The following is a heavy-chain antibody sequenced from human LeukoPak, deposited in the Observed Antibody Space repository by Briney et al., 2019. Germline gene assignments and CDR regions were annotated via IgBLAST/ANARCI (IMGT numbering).Heavy chain of an antibody. CDR3: ARGSIGPDY. J-gene: IGHJ4*02. Sequence: GGSLRLSCEASGFTFTNHWMHWVRQPPGRGLVWVSRINNDGSDAVYADSVKGRFTISRDNAKNTLYLQMNSLRAEDTAIYYCARGSIGPDYWGQGTLVTVSS. CDR2: INNDGSDA. V-gene: IGHV3-74*01. CDR1: GFTFTNHW.